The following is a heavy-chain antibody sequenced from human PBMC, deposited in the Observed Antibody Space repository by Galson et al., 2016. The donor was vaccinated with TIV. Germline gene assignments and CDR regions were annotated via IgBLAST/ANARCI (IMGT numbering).Heavy chain of an antibody. J-gene: IGHJ6*02. CDR2: INIGGTT. D-gene: IGHD1-26*01. CDR1: GFTLTNYA. Sequence: SLRLSCAASGFTLTNYAMSWVRQVPGKGLEWVSLINIGGTTYYANSVKGRFTISRDNSKNTLYLHMNTLGPEDTAVYYCARERRHCGNECFLRYYFGKDVWGQGTTVTVSS. CDR3: ARERRHCGNECFLRYYFGKDV. V-gene: IGHV3-66*02.